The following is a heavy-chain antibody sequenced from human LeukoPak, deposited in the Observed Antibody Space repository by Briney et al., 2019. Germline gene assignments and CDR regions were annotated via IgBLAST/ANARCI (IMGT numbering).Heavy chain of an antibody. Sequence: GASVKVSCKASGYTFTSYGISWVRQAPGQGLEWMGWISAYNGNTNYAQKLQGRVTMTTDTSTSTAYMELSSLRSEDTAVYYCARGYPDELLTQFDYWGQGTLVTVSS. J-gene: IGHJ4*02. V-gene: IGHV1-18*01. CDR1: GYTFTSYG. CDR2: ISAYNGNT. CDR3: ARGYPDELLTQFDY. D-gene: IGHD2-15*01.